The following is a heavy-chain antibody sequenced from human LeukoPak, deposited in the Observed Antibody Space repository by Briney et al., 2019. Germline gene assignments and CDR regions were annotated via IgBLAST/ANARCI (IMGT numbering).Heavy chain of an antibody. CDR2: ISGSGDST. J-gene: IGHJ4*02. D-gene: IGHD5-18*01. CDR3: ARNKKGDRYTYGHDY. CDR1: GFTFSNYA. V-gene: IGHV3-23*01. Sequence: GGSLRLSCAASGFTFSNYAMRWVRQAPGKGLEWVSGISGSGDSTYYADSVKGRFTISRDNAKNSLYLQMNSLRAEDTAVYYCARNKKGDRYTYGHDYWGQGTLVTVSS.